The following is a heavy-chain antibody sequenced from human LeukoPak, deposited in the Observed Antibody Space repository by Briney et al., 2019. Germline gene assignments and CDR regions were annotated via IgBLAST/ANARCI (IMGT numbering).Heavy chain of an antibody. CDR1: GFSLTTAGMR. CDR2: IDWDDDK. CDR3: ARVRGDSGSSEFDY. D-gene: IGHD1-26*01. V-gene: IGHV2-70*04. J-gene: IGHJ4*02. Sequence: SGPTLVNPTQTLTLTCTFSGFSLTTAGMRVNWIRQPPVKALEWLALIDWDDDKFYSPSLRTRLTISKDSSKNQVVLTMTNMDPVDTAMYYCARVRGDSGSSEFDYWGQGTLVTVSS.